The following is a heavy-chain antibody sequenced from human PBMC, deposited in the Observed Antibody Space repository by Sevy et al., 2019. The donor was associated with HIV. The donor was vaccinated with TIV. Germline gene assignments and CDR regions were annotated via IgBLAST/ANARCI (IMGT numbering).Heavy chain of an antibody. V-gene: IGHV4-59*01. Sequence: SETLSLTCTVSGGSISSYYWSWIRQPPGKGLERIGYIYYSGSTNYNPSLKSRVTISVDTSKNQFSLKLSSVTAADTAVYYCARDNLGFYGMDVWGQGTTVTVSS. J-gene: IGHJ6*02. CDR3: ARDNLGFYGMDV. CDR2: IYYSGST. CDR1: GGSISSYY. D-gene: IGHD7-27*01.